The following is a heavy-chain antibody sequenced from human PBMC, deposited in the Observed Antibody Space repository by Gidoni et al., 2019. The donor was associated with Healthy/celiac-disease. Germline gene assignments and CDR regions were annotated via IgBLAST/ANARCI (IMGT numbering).Heavy chain of an antibody. CDR2: IYYSGST. V-gene: IGHV4-31*03. J-gene: IGHJ4*02. Sequence: QVQLQESGPGLVMPSQTLSLTCPVSAGSISSGGYYWSWIRQHPRKGLEWIVYIYYSGSTYYNPSLKSRVTISADTSKNQFSLKLSSVTAADTAVYYCARADYDCWSGPERTPFDYWGQGTLVTVSS. CDR1: AGSISSGGYY. D-gene: IGHD3-3*01. CDR3: ARADYDCWSGPERTPFDY.